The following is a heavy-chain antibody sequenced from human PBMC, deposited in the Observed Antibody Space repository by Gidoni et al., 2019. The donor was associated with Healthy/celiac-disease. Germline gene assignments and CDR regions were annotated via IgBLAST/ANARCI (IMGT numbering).Heavy chain of an antibody. J-gene: IGHJ6*02. CDR1: GFTISSYA. CDR2: ITYDGMNK. V-gene: IGHV3-30*04. Sequence: VQQVESGGGVVQPGRSLRLSCAASGFTISSYAMHWVRPSPGKGLEWVAVITYDGMNKYYADSVKGRFNIYRDNSKNTLYLQMTSLRGEDTAVYYCARDRYCSSTSFYWGLDYYYGMDVWGQGTTVTVSS. D-gene: IGHD2-2*01. CDR3: ARDRYCSSTSFYWGLDYYYGMDV.